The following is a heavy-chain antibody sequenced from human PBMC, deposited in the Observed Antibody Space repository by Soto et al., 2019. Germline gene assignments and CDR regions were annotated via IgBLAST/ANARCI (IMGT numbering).Heavy chain of an antibody. Sequence: SVKVSCKASGGTLSSYAIHWVRQAPGKGLEWMGGFNPKDGKANYAQKFQGRVTMTADESTSTAYMELSSLRSEDTAVYYCASGDSGSDVVLKSFDYWGQGTLVTVSS. D-gene: IGHD1-26*01. CDR3: ASGDSGSDVVLKSFDY. J-gene: IGHJ4*02. CDR2: FNPKDGKA. CDR1: GGTLSSYA. V-gene: IGHV1-69*13.